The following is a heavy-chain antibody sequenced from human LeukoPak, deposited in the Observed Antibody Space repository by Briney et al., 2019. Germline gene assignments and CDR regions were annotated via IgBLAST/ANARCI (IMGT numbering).Heavy chain of an antibody. V-gene: IGHV3-21*01. CDR2: IGSTSSYI. CDR3: ARAARSGWYGPDN. Sequence: GGSLRLSCAASGFTFNTYSMNWVRQAPGKGLEWVSCIGSTSSYIYYADSVKGRFTISRDNAKNSLYLQMNSLRVEDTAVYYCARAARSGWYGPDNWGQGTLVTVSS. CDR1: GFTFNTYS. J-gene: IGHJ4*02. D-gene: IGHD6-19*01.